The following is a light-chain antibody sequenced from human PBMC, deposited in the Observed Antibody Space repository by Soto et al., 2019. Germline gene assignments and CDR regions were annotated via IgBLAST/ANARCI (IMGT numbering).Light chain of an antibody. J-gene: IGKJ1*01. V-gene: IGKV1-12*01. CDR2: AAS. CDR3: PQYNSYS. CDR1: QDIGGR. Sequence: DNQVRQSRSDVSASVGDRITIKCRASQDIGGRLAWFQQKPGKAPQYLIQAASILQSGVPSRFSGSGSGTEFTLSICRLQPDDVATYYCPQYNSYSSGQGTKVDIK.